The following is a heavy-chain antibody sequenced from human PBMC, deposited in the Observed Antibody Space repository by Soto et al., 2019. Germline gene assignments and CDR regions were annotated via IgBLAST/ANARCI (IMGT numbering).Heavy chain of an antibody. Sequence: GASVKVSCKASGYTFTSYDINWVRQATGQGLEWMGWMNPNSGNTGYAQKFQGRVTMTRNTPISTAYMELSSLRSEDTAVYYCARGRYDILTGYYNAAFDIWGQGTMVTVSS. CDR3: ARGRYDILTGYYNAAFDI. D-gene: IGHD3-9*01. V-gene: IGHV1-8*01. J-gene: IGHJ3*02. CDR2: MNPNSGNT. CDR1: GYTFTSYD.